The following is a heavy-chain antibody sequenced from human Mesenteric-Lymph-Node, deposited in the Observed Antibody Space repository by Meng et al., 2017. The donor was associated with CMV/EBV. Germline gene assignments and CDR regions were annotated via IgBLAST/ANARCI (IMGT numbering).Heavy chain of an antibody. CDR3: ARDSDVLRFLEWSSPGMDV. CDR2: TSYSGSTI. CDR1: GFTFSTYT. V-gene: IGHV3-48*03. Sequence: GGSLRLSCVASGFTFSTYTMNWVRQAPGKGLEWVAYTSYSGSTIYYADSVKGRFTISRDNAKNSLYLQMNSLRAEDTAVYYCARDSDVLRFLEWSSPGMDVWGQGTTVTVSS. D-gene: IGHD3-3*01. J-gene: IGHJ6*02.